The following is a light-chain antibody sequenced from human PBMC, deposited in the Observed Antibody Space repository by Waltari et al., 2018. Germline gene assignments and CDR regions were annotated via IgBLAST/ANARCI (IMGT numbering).Light chain of an antibody. CDR3: QQGNDFPLT. CDR2: DAS. Sequence: DIQMTQSPSSVSAYVGDRVTITCRASQDLSRWVGWDQQKPGKAPKFLIYDASTLQSGVPSRFSGSGSGREFTLTISSLQPEDFSTYYCQQGNDFPLTFGGGTKVEMK. J-gene: IGKJ4*01. CDR1: QDLSRW. V-gene: IGKV1-12*01.